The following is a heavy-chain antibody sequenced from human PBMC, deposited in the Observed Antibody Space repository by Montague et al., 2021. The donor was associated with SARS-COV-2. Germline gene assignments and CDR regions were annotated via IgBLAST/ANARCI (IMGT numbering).Heavy chain of an antibody. CDR2: INHCGTS. CDR3: ARGRQHFNMIVVVMTGGEYYFDY. V-gene: IGHV4-34*01. CDR1: GGSFSDYF. J-gene: IGHJ4*02. D-gene: IGHD3-22*01. Sequence: SETLSLTCAVYGGSFSDYFWTWIRQPPGKGLEWNGEINHCGTSNYNPSLKSRVSISVGTSKNQFSLYLGPVTAADMAVYYCARGRQHFNMIVVVMTGGEYYFDYWGQGTLVTVSS.